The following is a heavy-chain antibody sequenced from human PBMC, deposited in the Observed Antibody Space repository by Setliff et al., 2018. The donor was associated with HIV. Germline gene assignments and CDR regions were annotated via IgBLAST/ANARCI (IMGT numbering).Heavy chain of an antibody. J-gene: IGHJ4*02. V-gene: IGHV2-5*01. CDR2: IYWNDDK. CDR3: AHNRDHSTGPYFYDY. Sequence: PPGEALEWLALIYWNDDKRYNLSLKSRLTVTKDTSKKEVVVTMTNMDPVDTATYYCAHNRDHSTGPYFYDYWGQGTRVTVSS. D-gene: IGHD6-19*01.